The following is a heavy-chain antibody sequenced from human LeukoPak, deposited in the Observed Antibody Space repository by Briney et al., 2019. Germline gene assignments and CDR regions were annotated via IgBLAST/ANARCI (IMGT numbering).Heavy chain of an antibody. Sequence: GGSLRLSCAASGLTSSNYYMSWVRQAPGKGLEWVSAISGSGTTTYYADSVKGRFTISRDNSKNTLYLQMNSLRAEDTAVYYCVSWSHVDDWGQGTLVTVSS. D-gene: IGHD2-15*01. J-gene: IGHJ4*02. CDR2: ISGSGTTT. V-gene: IGHV3-23*01. CDR1: GLTSSNYY. CDR3: VSWSHVDD.